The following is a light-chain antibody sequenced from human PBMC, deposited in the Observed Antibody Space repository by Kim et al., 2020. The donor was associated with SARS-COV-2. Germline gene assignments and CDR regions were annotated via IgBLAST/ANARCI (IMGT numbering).Light chain of an antibody. CDR1: QSVSSN. Sequence: VSPGETATPSCRGIQSVSSNFAWYQQQPGRAPRLVIDGAASRAAGVPARVSVSGSATEFTLTTSSLQSVDFALYFCRQYNYWPITFGQGTRLGIK. CDR2: GAA. V-gene: IGKV3-15*01. CDR3: RQYNYWPIT. J-gene: IGKJ5*01.